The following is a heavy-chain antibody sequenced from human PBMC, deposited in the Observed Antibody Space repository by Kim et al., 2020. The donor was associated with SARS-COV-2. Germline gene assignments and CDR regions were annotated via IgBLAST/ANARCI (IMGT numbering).Heavy chain of an antibody. J-gene: IGHJ5*02. CDR3: ARLYSSSWYWFDP. D-gene: IGHD6-13*01. V-gene: IGHV1-69*01. Sequence: YAQKFQGRVTITADESTSTAYMELSSLRSEDTAVYYCARLYSSSWYWFDPWGQGTLVTVSS.